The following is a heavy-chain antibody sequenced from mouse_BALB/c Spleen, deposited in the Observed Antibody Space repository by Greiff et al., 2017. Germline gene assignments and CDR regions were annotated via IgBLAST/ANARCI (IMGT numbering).Heavy chain of an antibody. V-gene: IGHV14-4*02. Sequence: DVQLQESGAELVRPGASVKLSCTASGFNIKDYYMHWVKQRPEQGLEWIGWIDPENGDTEYAPKFQGKATMTADTSSNTAYLQLSSLTSEDTAVYYCNAGYGNSGGYFDVWGAGTTVTVSS. CDR3: NAGYGNSGGYFDV. CDR1: GFNIKDYY. J-gene: IGHJ1*01. D-gene: IGHD2-10*02. CDR2: IDPENGDT.